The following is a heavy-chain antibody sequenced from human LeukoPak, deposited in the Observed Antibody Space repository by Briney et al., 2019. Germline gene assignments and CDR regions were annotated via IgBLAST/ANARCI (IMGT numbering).Heavy chain of an antibody. CDR2: IIPIFGTA. J-gene: IGHJ4*02. Sequence: ASVKVSCKASGGTFSSYAISWVRQAPGQGLEWMGGIIPIFGTANYAQKFQGRVTITRDTSASTAYMELSSLRSEDTAVYYCARARIAAAGTFDYWGQGTLVTVSS. CDR1: GGTFSSYA. CDR3: ARARIAAAGTFDY. D-gene: IGHD6-13*01. V-gene: IGHV1-69*05.